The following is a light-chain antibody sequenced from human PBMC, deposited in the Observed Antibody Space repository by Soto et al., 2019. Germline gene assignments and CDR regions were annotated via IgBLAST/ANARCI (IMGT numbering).Light chain of an antibody. CDR3: YSCAGSYTYV. Sequence: QSALTQPRSVSGSPGQSVTISCTGTSSDVGAYNYVSWYQQHPGNAPKLMIYDVSKRPSGVPDRFSGSKSGNTASLTISGLQAEDEADYYCYSCAGSYTYVFGTGTKLTVL. CDR2: DVS. CDR1: SSDVGAYNY. J-gene: IGLJ1*01. V-gene: IGLV2-11*01.